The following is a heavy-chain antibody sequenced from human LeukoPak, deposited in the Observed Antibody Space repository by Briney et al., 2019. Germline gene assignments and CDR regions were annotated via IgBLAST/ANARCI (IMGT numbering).Heavy chain of an antibody. Sequence: KPSQALSLTCTVSGGSISSGSYYWSWIRQPAGKGLEWIGRIYTSGSTNYNPSLKSRVTISVDTSKNQFSLKLSSVTAADTAVYYCAREWHCSSTSCYTLWFDPWGQGTLVTVSS. J-gene: IGHJ5*02. D-gene: IGHD2-2*02. CDR1: GGSISSGSYY. CDR2: IYTSGST. CDR3: AREWHCSSTSCYTLWFDP. V-gene: IGHV4-61*02.